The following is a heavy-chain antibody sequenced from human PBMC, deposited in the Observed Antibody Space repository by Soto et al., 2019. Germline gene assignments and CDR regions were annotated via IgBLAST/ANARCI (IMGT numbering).Heavy chain of an antibody. CDR2: IYSGGST. CDR3: ARDPGDRNGVSV. CDR1: GFTVSSDY. J-gene: IGHJ6*02. V-gene: IGHV3-66*01. D-gene: IGHD1-26*01. Sequence: EVQVVESGGGLVQPGGSLRLSCAASGFTVSSDYMSWVRQAPGKGLEWVSVIYSGGSTYYADSVKGRFTISRDNSKNTLYLQMNSLRAEDTAVYYCARDPGDRNGVSVWGQGTTVNVSS.